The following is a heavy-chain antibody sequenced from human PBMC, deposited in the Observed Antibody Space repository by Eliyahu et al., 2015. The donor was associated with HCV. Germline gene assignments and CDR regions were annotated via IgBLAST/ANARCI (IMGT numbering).Heavy chain of an antibody. CDR3: ARGFDGTSAFDI. CDR2: INQDGSEK. D-gene: IGHD3-10*01. V-gene: IGHV3-7*03. CDR1: GFTFTTYW. Sequence: EVQVVESGGGLVQPGGSLRLSCAGSGFTFTTYWMSWVRQAPGRGLEWVANINQDGSEKYYVDSVKGRFTMSRDNTRNSVYLQMNSLRAEDTALYYCARGFDGTSAFDIWGQGTMVTVSS. J-gene: IGHJ3*02.